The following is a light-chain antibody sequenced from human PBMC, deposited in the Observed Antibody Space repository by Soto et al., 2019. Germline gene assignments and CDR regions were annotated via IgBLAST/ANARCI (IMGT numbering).Light chain of an antibody. Sequence: QSVLTQPASVSGSLGQSIALSCTGTSSYVGTYNLVSWYQQHPGKAPKLLISEGGKRPSGVSDRFSGSKSGNTASLTISGLQAEDEADYYCCSFAAGNTYVFGTGTKVTVL. CDR3: CSFAAGNTYV. CDR2: EGG. V-gene: IGLV2-23*01. CDR1: SSYVGTYNL. J-gene: IGLJ1*01.